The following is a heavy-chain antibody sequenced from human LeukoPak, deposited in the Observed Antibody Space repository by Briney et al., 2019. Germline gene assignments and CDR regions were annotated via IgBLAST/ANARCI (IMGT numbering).Heavy chain of an antibody. CDR2: MSPNSGNT. CDR1: GYTFTSYD. CDR3: ARDAVAGYYYYGMDV. J-gene: IGHJ6*02. V-gene: IGHV1-8*01. Sequence: ASVKVSCKASGYTFTSYDINWVRHAIGQGGEWMGWMSPNSGNTGYAQKFQGRVTMTRNTSISTAYMELSSLRSEDTAVYYCARDAVAGYYYYGMDVWGQGTTVTVSS. D-gene: IGHD6-19*01.